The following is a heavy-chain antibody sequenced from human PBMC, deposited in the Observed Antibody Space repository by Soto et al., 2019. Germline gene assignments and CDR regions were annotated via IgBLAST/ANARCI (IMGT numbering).Heavy chain of an antibody. CDR2: ISWDGGST. D-gene: IGHD3-10*01. CDR3: AKDGGGWFGGVFVS. Sequence: GGSLRLSCAASGFTFDDYTMHWVRQAPGKGLEWVSLISWDGGSTYYADSVKGRFTISRDNSKNSLYLQMNSLRTEDTALYYCAKDGGGWFGGVFVSWGQGTLVTVSS. J-gene: IGHJ4*02. CDR1: GFTFDDYT. V-gene: IGHV3-43*01.